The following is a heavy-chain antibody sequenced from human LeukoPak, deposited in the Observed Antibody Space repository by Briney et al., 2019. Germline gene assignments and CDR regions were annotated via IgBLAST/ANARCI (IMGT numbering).Heavy chain of an antibody. D-gene: IGHD6-19*01. Sequence: PGGSLRLSCAAPGFTFSSYWMSWVRQAPGKGLEGVANIKEDGSEKYYVDSVKGRFTISRDNAKNSLYLQMNSLRAEDTAVFFCARVGSGWYAWDYWGQGTLVTVSS. J-gene: IGHJ4*02. V-gene: IGHV3-7*01. CDR1: GFTFSSYW. CDR3: ARVGSGWYAWDY. CDR2: IKEDGSEK.